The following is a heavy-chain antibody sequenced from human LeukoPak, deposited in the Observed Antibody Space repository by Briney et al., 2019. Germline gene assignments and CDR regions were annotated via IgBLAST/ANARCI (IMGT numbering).Heavy chain of an antibody. CDR3: ARGQENYGYTFDY. D-gene: IGHD1-7*01. J-gene: IGHJ4*02. V-gene: IGHV3-7*01. CDR1: GFTFSSYW. CDR2: IKQDGSEK. Sequence: GGSLRLSCAASGFTFSSYWMSWVRQAPGKGLEWVANIKQDGSEKYYVDSVKGRFTISRDNAKNSLFLQMNSLRAEDTAVYYCARGQENYGYTFDYWGQGTLVTVSS.